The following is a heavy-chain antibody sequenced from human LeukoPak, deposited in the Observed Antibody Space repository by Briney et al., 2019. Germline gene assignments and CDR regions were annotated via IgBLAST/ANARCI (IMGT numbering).Heavy chain of an antibody. J-gene: IGHJ6*02. D-gene: IGHD6-19*01. V-gene: IGHV4-59*08. CDR1: GGSISSYY. CDR3: AGHSAGKYSSGWYESDYYYGMDV. CDR2: IYYSGST. Sequence: PSETLSLTCTVSGGSISSYYWSWIRQPPGKGLEWIGYIYYSGSTNYNPSLKSRVTISVDTSKNQFSLKLSSVTAADTAVYYCAGHSAGKYSSGWYESDYYYGMDVWGQGTTVTVSS.